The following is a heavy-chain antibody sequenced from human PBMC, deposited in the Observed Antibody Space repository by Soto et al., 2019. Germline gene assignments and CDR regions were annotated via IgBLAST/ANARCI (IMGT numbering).Heavy chain of an antibody. J-gene: IGHJ6*02. CDR1: GGSFSGYH. V-gene: IGHV4-34*01. D-gene: IGHD6-19*01. CDR3: ARGSGRGNGWGTYFYYGMDV. Sequence: QVQLQQWGAGLLKPSETLSLTCAVYGGSFSGYHWSWIRQPPGKGLEWIGEINHSGSTSYNPSLKGRVTISVDTSKNLFSLKVPSVTAADTAAYYCARGSGRGNGWGTYFYYGMDVWGQGPTVTVSS. CDR2: INHSGST.